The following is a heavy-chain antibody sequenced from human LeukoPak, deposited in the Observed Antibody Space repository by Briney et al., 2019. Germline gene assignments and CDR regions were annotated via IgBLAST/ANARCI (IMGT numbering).Heavy chain of an antibody. V-gene: IGHV3-30*09. Sequence: GKSLRLSCAASGFTFSSYTMHWVRQAPGKGLEWVALISYDGRNKYYADSVKGRFAISGDNSKNTLYLQMNSLRPEDTALYYCARDEYSGDRYGMDIWGQGTTVTVSS. CDR2: ISYDGRNK. D-gene: IGHD5-12*01. CDR3: ARDEYSGDRYGMDI. J-gene: IGHJ6*02. CDR1: GFTFSSYT.